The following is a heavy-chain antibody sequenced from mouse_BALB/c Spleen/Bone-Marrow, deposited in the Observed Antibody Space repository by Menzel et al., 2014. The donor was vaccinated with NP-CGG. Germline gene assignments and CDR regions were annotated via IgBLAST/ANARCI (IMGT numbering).Heavy chain of an antibody. CDR3: TRFGASWLRRSWYFDV. V-gene: IGHV1S81*02. CDR1: GYTFTSYY. D-gene: IGHD2-2*01. J-gene: IGHJ1*01. CDR2: INPSNGGT. Sequence: QVQLQQSGAELVKPGASVKLSCKASGYTFTSYYMYWVKQRPGQGLEWIGEINPSNGGTNFNEKFKSKATLTVDKSSSTAYMQLSSLTSEDSAVYYCTRFGASWLRRSWYFDVWGAGTTVTVSS.